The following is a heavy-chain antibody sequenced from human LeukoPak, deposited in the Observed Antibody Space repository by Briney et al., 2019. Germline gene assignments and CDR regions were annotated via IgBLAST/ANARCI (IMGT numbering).Heavy chain of an antibody. J-gene: IGHJ4*02. CDR3: ARGPRWLQSFDY. V-gene: IGHV4-34*01. D-gene: IGHD5-24*01. Sequence: SETLSLTCAVYGGSFSGYYWSWIRQPPGKGLEWIGEINHSGSTNYNPSLKSRVTISVDTSKNQFSLKLSSVTAADTAVYYCARGPRWLQSFDYWGQGTLDTVSS. CDR1: GGSFSGYY. CDR2: INHSGST.